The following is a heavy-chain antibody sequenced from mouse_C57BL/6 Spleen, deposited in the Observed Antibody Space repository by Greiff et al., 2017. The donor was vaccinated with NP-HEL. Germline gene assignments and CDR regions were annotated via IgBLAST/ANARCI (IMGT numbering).Heavy chain of an antibody. V-gene: IGHV1-76*01. CDR2: IYPGSGNT. Sequence: LVESGAELVRPGASVKLSCKASGYTFTDYYINWVKQRPGQGLEWIARIYPGSGNTYYNEKFKGKATLTAEKSSSTAYMQLSSLTSEDSAVYFCARFGNYDFDYWGQGTTLTVSS. D-gene: IGHD2-1*01. J-gene: IGHJ2*01. CDR1: GYTFTDYY. CDR3: ARFGNYDFDY.